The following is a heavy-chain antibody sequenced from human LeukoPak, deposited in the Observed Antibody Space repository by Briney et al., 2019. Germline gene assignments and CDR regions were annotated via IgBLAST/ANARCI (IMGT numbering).Heavy chain of an antibody. CDR2: IGGGGTFT. D-gene: IGHD3-16*01. CDR3: ARVYGESRDY. V-gene: IGHV3-21*01. Sequence: NPGGSLRLSCAASGFTFSTYTMNWVRPAPGKGLEWVSSIGGGGTFTFYADSVRGRFTISRADAKNSLYLDLNCLRADDTAVYYCARVYGESRDYWGQGTLVTVSS. J-gene: IGHJ4*02. CDR1: GFTFSTYT.